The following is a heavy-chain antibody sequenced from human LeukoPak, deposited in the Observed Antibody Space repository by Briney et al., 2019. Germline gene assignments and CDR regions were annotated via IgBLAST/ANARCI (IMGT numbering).Heavy chain of an antibody. V-gene: IGHV1-2*02. J-gene: IGHJ4*02. CDR3: AVGYCSGGSCLN. Sequence: ASVKVSCKASGYTFTGYYMHWVRQAPGQGLEWMGWINPNSGGTNYAQKFQGRVTMTGDTSISTAYMELSRLRSDDTAVYYCAVGYCSGGSCLNWGQGTLVTVSS. CDR1: GYTFTGYY. D-gene: IGHD2-15*01. CDR2: INPNSGGT.